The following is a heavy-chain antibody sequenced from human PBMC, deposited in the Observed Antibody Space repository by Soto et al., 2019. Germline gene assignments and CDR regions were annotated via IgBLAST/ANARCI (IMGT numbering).Heavy chain of an antibody. D-gene: IGHD1-20*01. V-gene: IGHV3-7*03. Sequence: EVQLVESGGGLVQPGGSLRLSCAASGFTFSSYWMSWVRQAPGKGLEWVANIKQDGSEKYYVDSVKGRFTISRDNAKNSLYLQMNSLRAEDTAVYYCARVLGITLYYYYYYGMDVWGQGTTVTVSS. J-gene: IGHJ6*02. CDR2: IKQDGSEK. CDR3: ARVLGITLYYYYYYGMDV. CDR1: GFTFSSYW.